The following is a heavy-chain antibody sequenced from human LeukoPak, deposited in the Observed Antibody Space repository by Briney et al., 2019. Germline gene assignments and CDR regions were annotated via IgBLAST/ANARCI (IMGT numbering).Heavy chain of an antibody. CDR2: INHSGST. J-gene: IGHJ5*02. CDR1: GGSFSGYY. CDR3: ARGGATIFGVVIPEYNWFDP. V-gene: IGHV4-34*01. Sequence: SETLSLTCAVYGGSFSGYYWSWIRQPPGKGLEWIGEINHSGSTNYNPSLKSRVTISVDTSKNQFSLKLSSVTAADTAVYYCARGGATIFGVVIPEYNWFDPWGQGTLVTVSS. D-gene: IGHD3-3*01.